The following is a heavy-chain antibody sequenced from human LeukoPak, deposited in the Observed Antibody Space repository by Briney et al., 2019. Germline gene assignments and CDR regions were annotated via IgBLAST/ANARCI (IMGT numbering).Heavy chain of an antibody. J-gene: IGHJ3*02. Sequence: GASVKVSCKASGYTFTSYDINWVRQAPGQGPEWMGWMNPNSGNTGYAQKFQGRVTMTRNTSINTAYMELSSLRSEDTAVYYCARGLATVTTRAFDIWGQGTMVTVSS. CDR2: MNPNSGNT. V-gene: IGHV1-8*01. CDR1: GYTFTSYD. D-gene: IGHD4-17*01. CDR3: ARGLATVTTRAFDI.